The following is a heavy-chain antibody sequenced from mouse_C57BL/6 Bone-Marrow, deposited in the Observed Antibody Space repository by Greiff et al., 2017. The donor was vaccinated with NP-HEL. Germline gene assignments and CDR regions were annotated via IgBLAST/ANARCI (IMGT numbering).Heavy chain of an antibody. CDR1: GFNIKDDY. CDR3: TTTYGYYFDY. D-gene: IGHD1-1*01. Sequence: VHVKQSGAELVRPGASVKSSCTASGFNIKDDYMHWVKQRPEQGLEWIGWIDPENGDTEYASKFQGKATITADTSSNTAYLQLSSLTSEDTAVYYCTTTYGYYFDYWGQGTTLTVSS. CDR2: IDPENGDT. J-gene: IGHJ2*01. V-gene: IGHV14-4*01.